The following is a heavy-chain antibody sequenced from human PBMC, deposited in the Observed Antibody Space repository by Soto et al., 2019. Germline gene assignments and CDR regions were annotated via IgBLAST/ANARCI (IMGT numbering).Heavy chain of an antibody. J-gene: IGHJ4*02. Sequence: PGGSLRLSCAASGFTFNNFWMDWVRQAPGKGLEWVANINPDGSKKQYVDSVKGRFTISRDNAKNSLYLQMSSLTAEDSALYYCSRSLDYWGQGTRVTVSS. CDR1: GFTFNNFW. CDR3: SRSLDY. V-gene: IGHV3-7*01. CDR2: INPDGSKK.